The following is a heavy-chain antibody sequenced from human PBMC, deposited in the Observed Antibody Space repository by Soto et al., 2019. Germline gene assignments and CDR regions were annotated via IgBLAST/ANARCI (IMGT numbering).Heavy chain of an antibody. D-gene: IGHD5-12*01. J-gene: IGHJ4*02. V-gene: IGHV3-23*01. CDR1: GFTFGAYA. CDR3: AKERAYNGYDFNRFDY. CDR2: ISGPGSNT. Sequence: EVQLLESGGGLVQPGGSLRLSCAGSGFTFGAYAMSWVRQAPGKGLEWVSGISGPGSNTYYADSVKGRFTISRDNSNNALFLQMNSLRAEDTAVYYCAKERAYNGYDFNRFDYWGQGTLVTVSS.